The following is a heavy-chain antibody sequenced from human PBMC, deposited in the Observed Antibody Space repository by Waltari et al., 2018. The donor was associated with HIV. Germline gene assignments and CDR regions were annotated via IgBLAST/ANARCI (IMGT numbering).Heavy chain of an antibody. Sequence: RQAPGKGLEWMGGFDPEDGETIYAQKFQGRVTMTEDTSTDTAYMELSSLRSEDTAVYYCATDSPSWDSSGYYPGYWGQGTLVTVSS. J-gene: IGHJ4*02. CDR2: FDPEDGET. CDR3: ATDSPSWDSSGYYPGY. D-gene: IGHD3-22*01. V-gene: IGHV1-24*01.